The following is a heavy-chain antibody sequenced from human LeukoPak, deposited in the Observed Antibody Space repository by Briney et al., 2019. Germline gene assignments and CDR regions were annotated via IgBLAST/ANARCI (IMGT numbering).Heavy chain of an antibody. Sequence: GGSLRLSCAASGFTFSNYAMSWVRRAPGKGLEWVSVIYSGGSTYYADSVKGRFTISRDNSKNTLFLQMNSLRAEDTAVFYCARGSAASGFDPWGQGTLVTVSS. CDR1: GFTFSNYA. V-gene: IGHV3-53*01. CDR3: ARGSAASGFDP. CDR2: IYSGGST. J-gene: IGHJ5*02. D-gene: IGHD6-13*01.